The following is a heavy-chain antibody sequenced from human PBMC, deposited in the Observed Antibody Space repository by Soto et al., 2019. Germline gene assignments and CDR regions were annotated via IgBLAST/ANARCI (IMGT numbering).Heavy chain of an antibody. D-gene: IGHD3-3*01. Sequence: GSLRLSCAASGFTFSSYGMHWVRQAPGKGLEWVAVISYDGSNKYYVDSVKGRFTISRDNSKNTLYLQMNSLRAEDTAVYYCAKEVVTIFGGNSYGMDVWGQGTTVTVSS. V-gene: IGHV3-30*18. CDR1: GFTFSSYG. CDR3: AKEVVTIFGGNSYGMDV. J-gene: IGHJ6*02. CDR2: ISYDGSNK.